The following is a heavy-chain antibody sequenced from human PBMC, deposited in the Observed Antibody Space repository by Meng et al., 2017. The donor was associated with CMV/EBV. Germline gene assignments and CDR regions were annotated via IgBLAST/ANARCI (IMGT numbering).Heavy chain of an antibody. J-gene: IGHJ4*02. CDR2: IYYSGST. Sequence: GSLSLSCTVSGGSISSYYWSWIRQPPGKGLGWNGYIYYSGSTNYNPSLKSRVTISVDTSKNQFSLKLSSVTAADTAVYYCAREQYYYGSSGYYYLGGKDYWGQGTLVTVSS. CDR3: AREQYYYGSSGYYYLGGKDY. V-gene: IGHV4-59*01. CDR1: GGSISSYY. D-gene: IGHD3-22*01.